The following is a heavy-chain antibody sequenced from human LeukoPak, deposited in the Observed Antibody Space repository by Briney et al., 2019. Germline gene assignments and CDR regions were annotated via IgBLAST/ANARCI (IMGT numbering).Heavy chain of an antibody. CDR3: ASFLAPTGHDAFDI. J-gene: IGHJ3*02. V-gene: IGHV1-2*02. CDR2: INPNSGGT. Sequence: ASVKVSCKASGYTFTGYYMHWVRRAPGQGLEWMGWINPNSGGTNYAQKFQGRVTMTRDTSISTAYMELSRLRSDDTAVYYCASFLAPTGHDAFDIWGQGTMVTVSS. CDR1: GYTFTGYY. D-gene: IGHD3-3*01.